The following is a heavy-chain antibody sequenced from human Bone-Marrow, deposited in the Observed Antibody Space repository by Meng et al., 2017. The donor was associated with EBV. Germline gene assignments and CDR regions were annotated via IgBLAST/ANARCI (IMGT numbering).Heavy chain of an antibody. V-gene: IGHV4-34*01. Sequence: GELQQGGAVLLKPSEPLSRTRAVYGGSFSGYYWSWIRQPPGKGLEWIGEINHSGSTNYNPSLKSRVTISVDTSKNQFSLKLSSVTAADTAVYYCASWASSIAARPPYYWGQGTLVTVSS. CDR3: ASWASSIAARPPYY. CDR1: GGSFSGYY. J-gene: IGHJ4*02. CDR2: INHSGST. D-gene: IGHD6-6*01.